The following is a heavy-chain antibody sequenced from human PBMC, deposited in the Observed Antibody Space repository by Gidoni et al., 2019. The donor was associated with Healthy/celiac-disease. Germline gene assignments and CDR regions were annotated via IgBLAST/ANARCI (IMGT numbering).Heavy chain of an antibody. Sequence: QVQLVQSGAEVKKPGASVKVSCKASGYPFTGYYMHWVRQAPGQGLEWMGRITMTRDTSISTAYMELSRLRSDDTAVYYCARDRSNLRFLEWCDLAYWGQGTLVTVSS. V-gene: IGHV1-2*06. CDR3: ARDRSNLRFLEWCDLAY. J-gene: IGHJ4*02. CDR1: GYPFTGYY. D-gene: IGHD3-3*01.